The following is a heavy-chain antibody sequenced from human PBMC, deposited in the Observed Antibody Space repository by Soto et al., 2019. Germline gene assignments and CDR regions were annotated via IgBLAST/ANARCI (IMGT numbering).Heavy chain of an antibody. CDR1: GFTFSSYS. D-gene: IGHD2-15*01. CDR2: ISSSSSTI. Sequence: GGSLRLSCAASGFTFSSYSMNWVRQAPGKGLEWVSYISSSSSTIYYADSVKGRFTISRDNAKNSLYLQMNSLRAEDTAVYYCARSPGYCSGGSCSTSFDYWGQGTLVTVSS. CDR3: ARSPGYCSGGSCSTSFDY. J-gene: IGHJ4*02. V-gene: IGHV3-48*01.